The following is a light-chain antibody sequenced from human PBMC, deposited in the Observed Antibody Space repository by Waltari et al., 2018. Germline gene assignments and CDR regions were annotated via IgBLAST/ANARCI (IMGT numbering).Light chain of an antibody. CDR1: GSDVGAFNS. V-gene: IGLV2-11*01. CDR3: CSYAGIWV. CDR2: DVT. J-gene: IGLJ3*02. Sequence: QSALTQPRSVSGSPGQSVTISCTGTGSDVGAFNSVSCYQQHPGKAPKLVIFDVTKRPSGVPDRFSGSKSGTSASLTVSGLQAEDEADYYCCSYAGIWVFGGGTKLTVL.